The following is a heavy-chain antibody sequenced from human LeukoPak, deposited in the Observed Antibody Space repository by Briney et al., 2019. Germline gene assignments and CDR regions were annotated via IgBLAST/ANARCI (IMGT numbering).Heavy chain of an antibody. Sequence: PGGSLRLSCVASGFTFSSYEMNWLRQSPGKGLEWVSYISGSGTTMYYADSVKGRFTISRGNAKNSLYLQMSSLRAEDTAIYYCARSVQWLPYWGQGTLVTVSS. J-gene: IGHJ4*02. CDR3: ARSVQWLPY. D-gene: IGHD6-19*01. CDR2: ISGSGTTM. V-gene: IGHV3-48*03. CDR1: GFTFSSYE.